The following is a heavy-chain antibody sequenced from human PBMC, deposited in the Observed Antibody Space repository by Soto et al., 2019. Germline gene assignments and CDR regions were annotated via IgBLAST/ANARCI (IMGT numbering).Heavy chain of an antibody. D-gene: IGHD6-6*01. V-gene: IGHV4-34*01. CDR2: INHSGST. CDR1: GGSFSGYY. J-gene: IGHJ4*02. CDR3: ARTGPSSSSNRDLDY. Sequence: SETLSLTCAVYGGSFSGYYWSWIRQPPGKGLEWIGEINHSGSTNYNPSLKSRVTISVDTSKNQFSLKLSSVTAADTAVYYCARTGPSSSSNRDLDYWGQGTLVTVSS.